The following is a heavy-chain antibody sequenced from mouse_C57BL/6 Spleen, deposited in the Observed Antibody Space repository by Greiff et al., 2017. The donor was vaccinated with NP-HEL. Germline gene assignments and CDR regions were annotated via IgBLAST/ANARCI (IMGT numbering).Heavy chain of an antibody. D-gene: IGHD1-1*01. CDR1: GFSLTNSA. CDR2: IWTGGGT. Sequence: VKLVESGPGLVAPSQSLSITCTVSGFSLTNSAISWVRQPPGKGLEWLGVIWTGGGTNYNSALKSRLSISKDNSKSQVFLKMNSLQTDDTARYYCARNSDYYGSSPYYYAMDYWGQGTSVTVSS. CDR3: ARNSDYYGSSPYYYAMDY. J-gene: IGHJ4*01. V-gene: IGHV2-9-1*01.